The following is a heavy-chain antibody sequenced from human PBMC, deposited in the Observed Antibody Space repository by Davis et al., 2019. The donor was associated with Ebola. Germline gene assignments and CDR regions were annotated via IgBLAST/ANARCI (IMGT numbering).Heavy chain of an antibody. CDR1: GGTFSSYA. Sequence: AASVKVSCKASGGTFSSYAISWVRQAPGQGREWMGGIIPIFGTANYAQKFQGRVTITADKSTSTAYMELSSLRSEDTAVYYCAGYSGYDNGFYYYYGMDVWGQGTTVTVSS. V-gene: IGHV1-69*06. J-gene: IGHJ6*02. D-gene: IGHD5-12*01. CDR2: IIPIFGTA. CDR3: AGYSGYDNGFYYYYGMDV.